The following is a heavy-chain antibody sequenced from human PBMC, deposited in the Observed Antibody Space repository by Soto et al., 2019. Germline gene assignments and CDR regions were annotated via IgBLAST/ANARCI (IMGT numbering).Heavy chain of an antibody. CDR2: ISGGGRPI. D-gene: IGHD6-19*01. J-gene: IGHJ4*02. V-gene: IGHV3-48*02. CDR1: GFTFSTFS. Sequence: EVQLVESGGGSVQPGGSLRLSCAASGFTFSTFSMNWVRQAPGRGLEWISYISGGGRPIYYADSVKGRFTISRDNAKNSLYLHMDSLTDADTAVYYCARDLGWAFDSWGQGTLVTVSS. CDR3: ARDLGWAFDS.